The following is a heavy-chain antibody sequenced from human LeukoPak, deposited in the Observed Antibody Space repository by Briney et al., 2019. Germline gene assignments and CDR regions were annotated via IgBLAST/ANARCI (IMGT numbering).Heavy chain of an antibody. D-gene: IGHD3-22*01. J-gene: IGHJ4*02. CDR2: ISAYNGNT. Sequence: ASVKVSCKASGYTFTSYGISWVRQAPGQGLEWMGWISAYNGNTNYAQKLQGRVTMTTDTSTSTAYMELRSLRSDDTAVYYCARDLRGYCDSSGSADYWGQGTLVTVSS. CDR1: GYTFTSYG. V-gene: IGHV1-18*01. CDR3: ARDLRGYCDSSGSADY.